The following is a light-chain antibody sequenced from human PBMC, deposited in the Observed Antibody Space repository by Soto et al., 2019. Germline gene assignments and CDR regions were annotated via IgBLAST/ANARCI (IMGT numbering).Light chain of an antibody. CDR3: QQFRSPYMYT. J-gene: IGKJ2*01. CDR1: QSVSSSY. CDR2: GES. Sequence: EIVLTQSPGTLSLSPGERATLSCRASQSVSSSYLAWYQQKYGQAPRLLIYGESSRATGIPDRFSGSGSGTDFPLTISRLEPEDFAVYCCQQFRSPYMYTFGQGTKLEMK. V-gene: IGKV3-20*01.